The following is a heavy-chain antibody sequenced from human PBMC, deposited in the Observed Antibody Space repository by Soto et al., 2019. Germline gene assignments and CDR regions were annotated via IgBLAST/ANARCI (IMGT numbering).Heavy chain of an antibody. J-gene: IGHJ3*01. Sequence: SETLSLTCTVSGCSISSGGYYWSWLRQHPGKGLEWIGYIYYSGITYYNPSLKSRVTILVDTSKKQFSLKLSSVTAADTAVYYCARGSRSDATMVLDAYDFWGQGTMVTVSS. V-gene: IGHV4-31*03. CDR3: ARGSRSDATMVLDAYDF. CDR1: GCSISSGGYY. CDR2: IYYSGIT. D-gene: IGHD5-18*01.